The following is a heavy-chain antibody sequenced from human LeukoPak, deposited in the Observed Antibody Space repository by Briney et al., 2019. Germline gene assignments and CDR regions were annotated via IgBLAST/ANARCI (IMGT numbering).Heavy chain of an antibody. CDR1: GFTVSSNY. CDR2: IYSGGST. V-gene: IGHV3-66*02. D-gene: IGHD6-13*01. CDR3: ARGLFGRSSSWYNYYYMDV. Sequence: PGGSLRLSCAASGFTVSSNYMSWVRQAPGKGLEWVSVIYSGGSTYYADSAKGRFTISRDNSKNTLYLQMNSLRAEDTAVYYCARGLFGRSSSWYNYYYMDVWGQGTLVTVSS. J-gene: IGHJ6*03.